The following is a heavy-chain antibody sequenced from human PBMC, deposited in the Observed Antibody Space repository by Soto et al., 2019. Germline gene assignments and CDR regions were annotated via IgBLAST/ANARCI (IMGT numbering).Heavy chain of an antibody. V-gene: IGHV1-69*06. J-gene: IGHJ4*02. D-gene: IGHD3-22*01. CDR1: GGTFSSYA. CDR3: ARAPDYYASSGYYLPFHY. CDR2: IIPIFGTA. Sequence: RASVKVSCKASGGTFSSYAISWVRQAPGQGLEWMGGIIPIFGTANYAQKFQGRVTITADKSTSTAYMELSSLRSEDTAVYYCARAPDYYASSGYYLPFHYSGPGTLVTVST.